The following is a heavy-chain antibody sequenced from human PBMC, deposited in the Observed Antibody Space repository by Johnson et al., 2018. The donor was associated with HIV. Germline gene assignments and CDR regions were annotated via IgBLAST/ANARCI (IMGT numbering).Heavy chain of an antibody. CDR1: GFTFSSYA. V-gene: IGHV3-30-3*01. CDR3: ARGVDGAVDI. D-gene: IGHD3-10*01. J-gene: IGHJ3*02. Sequence: QMLLVESGGGVVQPGRSLRLSCAASGFTFSSYAMHWVRQAPGKGLEWVAVISYDGSNKYYADSVKGRFTISRDNSKNTLYLQMNSLRAEDTAVYYCARGVDGAVDIWGQGTMVTVSS. CDR2: ISYDGSNK.